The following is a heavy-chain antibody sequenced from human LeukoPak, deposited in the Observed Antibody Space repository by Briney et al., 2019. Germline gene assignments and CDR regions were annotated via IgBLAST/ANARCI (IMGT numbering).Heavy chain of an antibody. Sequence: GGSLRLSCAASGFTFSSYGMHWVRQAPGKGLEWVAFIRYDGSNKYYADSVKGRFTISRDNSKNTLYLQMNSLRAEDTAVYYCAKDLLRLTRAVAANDAFDIWGQGTMVTVSS. V-gene: IGHV3-30*02. CDR2: IRYDGSNK. J-gene: IGHJ3*02. D-gene: IGHD6-19*01. CDR1: GFTFSSYG. CDR3: AKDLLRLTRAVAANDAFDI.